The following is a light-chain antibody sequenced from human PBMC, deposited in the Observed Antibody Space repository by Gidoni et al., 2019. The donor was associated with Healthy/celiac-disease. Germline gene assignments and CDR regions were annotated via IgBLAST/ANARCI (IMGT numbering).Light chain of an antibody. J-gene: IGKJ1*01. CDR1: QSISSY. V-gene: IGKV1-39*01. CDR3: QQSYSTPWT. Sequence: DIQMTQSPSSLSAYVGDRVTITCRASQSISSYLNWYQQKPGKAPKLLIYAASSLQSGVPSRFSGSGSGTDFTLTISSLQPEDFATYYCQQSYSTPWTFXXXTKVEIK. CDR2: AAS.